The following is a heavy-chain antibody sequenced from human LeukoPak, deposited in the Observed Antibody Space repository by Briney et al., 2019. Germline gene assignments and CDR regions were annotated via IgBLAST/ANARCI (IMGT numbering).Heavy chain of an antibody. Sequence: GGSLRLSCAASGFTVSSNYMSWVRQAPGKGLEWVSVIYTDGSTYYADSVKAQFTISRDNSKNTLYLQMNNLSAEYPSVSYCSRKIALDIWGQGTMVTVSS. J-gene: IGHJ3*02. CDR1: GFTVSSNY. CDR2: IYTDGST. D-gene: IGHD3-22*01. V-gene: IGHV3-53*01. CDR3: SRKIALDI.